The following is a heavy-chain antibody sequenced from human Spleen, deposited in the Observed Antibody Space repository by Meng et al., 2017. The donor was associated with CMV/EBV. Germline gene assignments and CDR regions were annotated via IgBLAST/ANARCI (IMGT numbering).Heavy chain of an antibody. CDR1: GFTFTSYG. CDR3: AKVSPDGGSYRKTILFDY. V-gene: IGHV3-30*02. Sequence: GGSLRLSCASSGFTFTSYGMHWVRQAPGKGLEWVAFVRYDGSNKYYADSVKGRFTISRDNSKSTLYLQMNSLRAEDTAMYYCAKVSPDGGSYRKTILFDYWGQGTLVTVSS. J-gene: IGHJ4*02. CDR2: VRYDGSNK. D-gene: IGHD1-26*01.